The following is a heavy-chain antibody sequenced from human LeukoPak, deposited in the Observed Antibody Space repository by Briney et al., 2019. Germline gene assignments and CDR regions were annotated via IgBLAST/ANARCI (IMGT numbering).Heavy chain of an antibody. CDR1: GSSFTNYW. J-gene: IGHJ6*02. D-gene: IGHD3-10*01. CDR3: ATSVRGVRQGMDV. CDR2: IYPGDSDT. Sequence: GESLKISGKGSGSSFTNYWIVWLRQMPGKGLEWMGNIYPGDSDTTYSPSLQGQVTISADKSITTAYMQWSSLQASDTAIYYCATSVRGVRQGMDVWGQGTTVTVSS. V-gene: IGHV5-51*01.